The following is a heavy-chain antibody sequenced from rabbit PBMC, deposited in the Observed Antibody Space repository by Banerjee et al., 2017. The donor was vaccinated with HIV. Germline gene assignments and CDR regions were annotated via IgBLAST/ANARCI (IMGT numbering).Heavy chain of an antibody. CDR3: ARGGGSIDWGHDL. V-gene: IGHV1S45*01. CDR2: IATGSGNT. D-gene: IGHD4-1*01. J-gene: IGHJ3*01. Sequence: QEQLKEIGGGLVQPGGSLTLTCTASGFSFSSNYWICWVRQAPGKGLELIACIATGSGNTYYANWAKGRFTISKTSSTTVTLQMTSLTAADTASYFCARGGGSIDWGHDLWGQGTLVTVS. CDR1: GFSFSSNYW.